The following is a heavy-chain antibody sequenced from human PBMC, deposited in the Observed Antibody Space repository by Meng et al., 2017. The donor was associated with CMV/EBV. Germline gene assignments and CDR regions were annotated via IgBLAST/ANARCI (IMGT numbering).Heavy chain of an antibody. CDR2: IYYSGST. CDR3: ARDTIFRSLDY. CDR1: GGSISSYY. V-gene: IGHV4-59*01. J-gene: IGHJ4*02. D-gene: IGHD3-3*01. Sequence: GSLRLSCTVSGGSISSYYWSWIRQLPGKGLEWIGYIYYSGSTNYNPSLKSRVTISVDTSKNQFSLKLSSVTAADTAVYYCARDTIFRSLDYWGQGTLVTVSS.